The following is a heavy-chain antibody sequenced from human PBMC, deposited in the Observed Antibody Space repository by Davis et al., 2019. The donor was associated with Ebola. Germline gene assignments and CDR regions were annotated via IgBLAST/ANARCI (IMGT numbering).Heavy chain of an antibody. D-gene: IGHD3-3*01. CDR3: ARDPTRTYYDFWSGSSDYYYGMDV. CDR1: GFTFSSYW. J-gene: IGHJ6*02. CDR2: IKQDGSEK. V-gene: IGHV3-7*01. Sequence: PGGSLRLSCAASGFTFSSYWMSWVRQAPGKGLEWVANIKQDGSEKYYVDSVKGRFTISRDNAKNSLYLQMNSLSAEDTAVYYCARDPTRTYYDFWSGSSDYYYGMDVWGQGTTVTVSS.